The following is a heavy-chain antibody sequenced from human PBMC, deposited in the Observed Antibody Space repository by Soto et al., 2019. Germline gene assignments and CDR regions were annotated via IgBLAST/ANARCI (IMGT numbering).Heavy chain of an antibody. Sequence: PSETLSLTCTVSGGSISSGGYYWSWIRQHPGKGLEWIGYIYYSGSTYYNPSLKSRVTISVDTSKNQFSLKLSSVTAADTAVYYCARGIPLIRGYSGYVDYFDYWGQGTLVTAPQ. CDR2: IYYSGST. D-gene: IGHD5-12*01. CDR1: GGSISSGGYY. J-gene: IGHJ4*02. V-gene: IGHV4-31*03. CDR3: ARGIPLIRGYSGYVDYFDY.